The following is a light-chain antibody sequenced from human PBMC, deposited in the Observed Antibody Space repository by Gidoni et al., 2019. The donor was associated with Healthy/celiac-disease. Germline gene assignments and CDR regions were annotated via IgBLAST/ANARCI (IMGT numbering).Light chain of an antibody. CDR3: QQLNSYSL. V-gene: IGKV1-9*01. CDR2: AAS. Sequence: DIQLTQSPSFLSASVGDRVTITCRASQGISSYLAWYQQKPGKAPKLLIYAASTLQSGVPSRFRGSGSGPEFTLTISSLQPEDFATYSCQQLNSYSLFGPGTKVDIK. J-gene: IGKJ3*01. CDR1: QGISSY.